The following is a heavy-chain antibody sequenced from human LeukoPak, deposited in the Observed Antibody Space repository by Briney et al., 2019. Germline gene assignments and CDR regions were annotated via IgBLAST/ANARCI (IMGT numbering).Heavy chain of an antibody. Sequence: SGFTFXXYSMNWXRXAPGKGLEWVSSISSSTIYIYYSDSVNARFPISRDNANNSLYLQMNSLRAEDTSVYYCARLVVVAPYAFDIWGQGTMVTVSS. CDR3: ARLVVVAPYAFDI. CDR1: GFTFXXYS. CDR2: ISSSTIYI. D-gene: IGHD3-22*01. J-gene: IGHJ3*02. V-gene: IGHV3-21*01.